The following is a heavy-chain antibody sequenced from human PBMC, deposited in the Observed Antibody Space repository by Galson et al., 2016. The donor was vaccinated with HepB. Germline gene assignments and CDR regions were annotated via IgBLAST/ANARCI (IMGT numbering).Heavy chain of an antibody. CDR3: TRRTGGSPDY. CDR1: GFTFSTYV. Sequence: SLRLSCAASGFTFSTYVMTWVRQAPGKGLEWVAALSDGGERKDYADSVKGRFIISRDNSKNTVYLQMHSLRVDDTAVYYCTRRTGGSPDYWVQGTRGTVAS. CDR2: LSDGGERK. J-gene: IGHJ4*02. V-gene: IGHV3-23*01. D-gene: IGHD3-16*01.